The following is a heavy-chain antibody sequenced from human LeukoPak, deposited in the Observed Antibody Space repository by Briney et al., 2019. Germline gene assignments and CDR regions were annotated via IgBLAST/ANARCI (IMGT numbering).Heavy chain of an antibody. CDR2: IYTSGST. J-gene: IGHJ4*02. CDR3: GIRRDGYNSPDYFDY. Sequence: SETLSLTCTVSGGSISSGSYYWSWIRQPAGKGLEWIGRIYTSGSTNYNPSLKSRVTISVDTSRNQFSLKLSSVTAADTAVYYCGIRRDGYNSPDYFDYWGQGTLVTVSS. CDR1: GGSISSGSYY. D-gene: IGHD5-24*01. V-gene: IGHV4-61*02.